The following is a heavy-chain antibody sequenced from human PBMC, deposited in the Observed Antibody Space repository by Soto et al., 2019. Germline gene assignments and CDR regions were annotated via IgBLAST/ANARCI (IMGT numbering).Heavy chain of an antibody. Sequence: LRLSCAASGFTFSSYAMSWVRQAPGKGLEWVSAISGSGGSTYYADSVKGRFTISRDNSKNTLYLQMNSLRAEDTAVYYCAKDRAPVLRFLEWFPSYGMDVWGQGTTVTVSS. J-gene: IGHJ6*02. CDR2: ISGSGGST. CDR3: AKDRAPVLRFLEWFPSYGMDV. V-gene: IGHV3-23*01. CDR1: GFTFSSYA. D-gene: IGHD3-3*01.